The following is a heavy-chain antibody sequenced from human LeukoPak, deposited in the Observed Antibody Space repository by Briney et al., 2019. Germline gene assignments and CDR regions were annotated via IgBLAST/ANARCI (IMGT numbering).Heavy chain of an antibody. CDR2: INPSAGST. V-gene: IGHV1-46*01. CDR1: GYTFSSYY. Sequence: ASVKVSCKASGYTFSSYYMHWVRQAPGEGLEWMGIINPSAGSTNYAQKFQGRVTVTTDTSTSTAYMELRSLRSDDTAVYYCARTSHESVLYWSDPWGQGTLVNVSS. CDR3: ARTSHESVLYWSDP. D-gene: IGHD3-16*01. J-gene: IGHJ5*02.